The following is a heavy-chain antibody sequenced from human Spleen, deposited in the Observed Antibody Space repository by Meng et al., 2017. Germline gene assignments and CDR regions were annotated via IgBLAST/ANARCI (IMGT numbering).Heavy chain of an antibody. J-gene: IGHJ4*02. CDR1: GFTFSDYY. V-gene: IGHV3-11*04. CDR3: ARIWFGELFIDY. Sequence: GESLKISCAASGFTFSDYYMSWIRQAPGKGLEWVSYISGGGVTIYYADSVKGRFTISRDNAKNSLDLQMNSLRAEDTAVYYCARIWFGELFIDYWGQGTLVTVSS. CDR2: ISGGGVTI. D-gene: IGHD3-10*01.